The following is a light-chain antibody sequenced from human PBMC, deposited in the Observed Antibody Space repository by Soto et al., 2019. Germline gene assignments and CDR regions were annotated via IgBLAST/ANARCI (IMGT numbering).Light chain of an antibody. J-gene: IGLJ1*01. CDR3: CLYAVTFYV. CDR1: SSDVGTYDF. CDR2: DVS. Sequence: QSALTQPRSVSGSPGQSVTISCIGTSSDVGTYDFVSWYQQHPGKAPRLMIFDVSERPSGVPDRFSGSKSGNTASLTISGVQAEDEADYYCCLYAVTFYVFGTGTKLTVL. V-gene: IGLV2-11*01.